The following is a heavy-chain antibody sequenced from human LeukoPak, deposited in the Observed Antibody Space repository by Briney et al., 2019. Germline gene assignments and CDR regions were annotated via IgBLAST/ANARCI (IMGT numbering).Heavy chain of an antibody. CDR3: ARDPGFTPTDY. CDR1: GYTFTGYY. CDR2: ISAYNGNT. V-gene: IGHV1-18*04. Sequence: ASVKVSCKASGYTFTGYYMHWVRQAPGQGLEWMGWISAYNGNTNYAQKLQGRVTMTTDTSTSTAYMELRSLRSDDTAVYYCARDPGFTPTDYWGQGTLVTVSS. D-gene: IGHD2-15*01. J-gene: IGHJ4*02.